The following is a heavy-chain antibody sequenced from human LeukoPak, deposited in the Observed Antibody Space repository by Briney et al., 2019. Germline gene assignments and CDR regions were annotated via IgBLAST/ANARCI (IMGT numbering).Heavy chain of an antibody. V-gene: IGHV3-30-3*01. Sequence: GRSLRLSCADSGFTFRNYAMHWVRQAPGKGLEWVAVISYDGSNKYYADSVKGRFTISRDNSKNTLYLQMNSLRAEDTAVYYCAKEPGYYFDYWGQGTLVTVSS. CDR2: ISYDGSNK. CDR3: AKEPGYYFDY. CDR1: GFTFRNYA. J-gene: IGHJ4*02. D-gene: IGHD1-14*01.